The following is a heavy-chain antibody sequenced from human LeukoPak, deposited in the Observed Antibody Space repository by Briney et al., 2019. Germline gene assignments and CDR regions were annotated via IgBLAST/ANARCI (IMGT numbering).Heavy chain of an antibody. V-gene: IGHV1-58*02. CDR1: GFTFTSSA. D-gene: IGHD2-15*01. CDR3: AAKWGYSHNFYYYYYGMDV. CDR2: IVVGSGNT. J-gene: IGHJ6*02. Sequence: SVKVSCRASGFTFTSSAMQWVRQARGQRLEWIGWIVVGSGNTNYAQKFQERVTITRDMSTSTAYMELSSLRSEDTAVYYCAAKWGYSHNFYYYYYGMDVWGQGTTVTVSS.